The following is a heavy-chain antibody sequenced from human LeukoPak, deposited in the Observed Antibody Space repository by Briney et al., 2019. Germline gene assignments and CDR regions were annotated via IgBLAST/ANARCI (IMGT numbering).Heavy chain of an antibody. CDR1: GFTFRSYE. J-gene: IGHJ3*02. CDR2: INWNGGST. CDR3: ARALHYYGSGSYYMGGHDAFDI. V-gene: IGHV3-20*04. D-gene: IGHD3-10*01. Sequence: GGSLRLSCAASGFTFRSYELYWVRQAPGKGLEWVSGINWNGGSTGYADSVKGRFTISRDNAKNSLCLQMNSLRAEDTALYYCARALHYYGSGSYYMGGHDAFDIWGQGTMVTVSS.